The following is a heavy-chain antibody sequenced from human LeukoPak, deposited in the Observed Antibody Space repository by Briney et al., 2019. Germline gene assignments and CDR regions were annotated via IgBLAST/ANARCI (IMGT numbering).Heavy chain of an antibody. Sequence: SETLSLTCAVSNGSISSSNWWSWVRQPPGKGLEWIGEINQSGSTNYNPSLKGRVTISLDTSKNQFSLKLTSVTAADTAVYYCARPSGGTPFKRFDYWGQGTLVTVSS. J-gene: IGHJ4*02. CDR1: NGSISSSNW. D-gene: IGHD1-1*01. V-gene: IGHV4-4*02. CDR2: INQSGST. CDR3: ARPSGGTPFKRFDY.